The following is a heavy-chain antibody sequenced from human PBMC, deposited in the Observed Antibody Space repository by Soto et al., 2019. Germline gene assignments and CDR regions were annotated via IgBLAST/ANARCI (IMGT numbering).Heavy chain of an antibody. Sequence: GGSLRLSCVASGFVFEVYWMHWVRQVPGKGLEWVSRISDDGARTDYADSVRGRFTISRDNANNALYLQMNALGGEDTAVYFCTRGPRPSSIGTGAVWGRGALVTVS. CDR1: GFVFEVYW. J-gene: IGHJ4*02. CDR2: ISDDGART. D-gene: IGHD2-2*01. CDR3: TRGPRPSSIGTGAV. V-gene: IGHV3-74*01.